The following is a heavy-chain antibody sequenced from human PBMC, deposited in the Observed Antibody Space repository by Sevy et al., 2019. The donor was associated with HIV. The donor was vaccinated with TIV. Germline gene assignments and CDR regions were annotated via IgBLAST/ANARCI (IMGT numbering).Heavy chain of an antibody. CDR1: GGSIRRYY. CDR3: ARHSQDQQRVRRGYFDY. J-gene: IGHJ4*02. CDR2: IYNSGST. V-gene: IGHV4-59*08. D-gene: IGHD6-6*01. Sequence: SETLSLTCTVSGGSIRRYYWSWIRQPPGKGLEWIGYIYNSGSTYYNPSLKSRVTISVDTSKNQFSLKLSSVTAADTAVYDCARHSQDQQRVRRGYFDYWGQGTLVTVSS.